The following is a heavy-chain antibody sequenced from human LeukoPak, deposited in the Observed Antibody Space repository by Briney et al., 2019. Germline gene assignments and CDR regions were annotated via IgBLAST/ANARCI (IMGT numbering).Heavy chain of an antibody. V-gene: IGHV1-2*02. J-gene: IGHJ4*02. CDR2: IHPRSGET. D-gene: IGHD2-21*02. Sequence: ASVKVSCKAPGYSFTAFYIHWVRQAPGQGLEWMGWIHPRSGETNYAYKFRGRVTMTRDTSISTAYMDLGSLGSDDTAVYYCARDGGAYCGGDCYFADDYWGQGTLVTVSS. CDR1: GYSFTAFY. CDR3: ARDGGAYCGGDCYFADDY.